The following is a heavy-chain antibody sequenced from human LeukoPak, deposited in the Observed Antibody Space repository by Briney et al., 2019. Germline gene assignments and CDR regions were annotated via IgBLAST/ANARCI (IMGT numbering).Heavy chain of an antibody. D-gene: IGHD2-2*01. V-gene: IGHV1-69*05. CDR2: IIPIFGTA. CDR1: GGTFSSYA. Sequence: WASVKVSCKASGGTFSSYAISWVRQAPGQGLEWMGGIIPIFGTANYAQKFQGRVTITTDESTSTAYMELSSLRSEDTAVYYCARDRPYCSSTSCYEVYYFDYWGQGTLVTVSS. J-gene: IGHJ4*02. CDR3: ARDRPYCSSTSCYEVYYFDY.